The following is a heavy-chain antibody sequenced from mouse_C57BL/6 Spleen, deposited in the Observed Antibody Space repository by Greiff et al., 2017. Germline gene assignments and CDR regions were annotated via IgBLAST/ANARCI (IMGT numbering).Heavy chain of an antibody. CDR2: ISSGSSTI. V-gene: IGHV5-17*01. CDR1: GFTFSDYG. CDR3: ARGGRLHWYFDV. J-gene: IGHJ1*03. D-gene: IGHD3-3*01. Sequence: EVKLMESGGGLVKPGGSLKLSCAASGFTFSDYGMHWVRQAPEKGLEWVAYISSGSSTIYYADTVKGRFTISRDNAKNTLFLQMTSLRSEDTAMYYCARGGRLHWYFDVWGTGTTVTVSS.